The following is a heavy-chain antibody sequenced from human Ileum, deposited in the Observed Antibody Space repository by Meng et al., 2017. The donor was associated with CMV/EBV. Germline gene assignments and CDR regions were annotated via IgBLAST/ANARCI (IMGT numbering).Heavy chain of an antibody. Sequence: EGQLVELGGGLIKPGGSLRLSCAASGFTFTDAWMSWVRQAPGKGLEWVGRIKAKADGGTTEYPAPVKGRFTISRDDSKNTLFLQMNSLKTEDTAVYYCTTGRAHWGQGTLVTVSS. CDR2: IKAKADGGTT. V-gene: IGHV3-15*01. J-gene: IGHJ4*02. CDR3: TTGRAH. CDR1: GFTFTDAW.